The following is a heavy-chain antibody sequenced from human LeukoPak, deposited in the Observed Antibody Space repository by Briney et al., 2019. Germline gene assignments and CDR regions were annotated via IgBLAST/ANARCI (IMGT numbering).Heavy chain of an antibody. CDR1: GFTFSSYA. CDR3: AGSSSWYEGNDY. J-gene: IGHJ4*02. V-gene: IGHV3-23*01. D-gene: IGHD6-13*01. CDR2: ISASGGTT. Sequence: GGSLRLSCAASGFTFSSYAMSWVRQAPGKGLEWVSGISASGGTTYYADSVRGRFTISRDNAKNSLYLQVNSLRAEDTAVYYCAGSSSWYEGNDYWGQGTLVTVSS.